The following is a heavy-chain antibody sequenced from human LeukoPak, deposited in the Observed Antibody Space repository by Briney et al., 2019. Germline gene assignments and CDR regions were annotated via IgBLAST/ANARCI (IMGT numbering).Heavy chain of an antibody. V-gene: IGHV4-30-2*01. Sequence: SQTLSLTCAVSGGSISSGGYSWSWIRQPPGKGLEWIGYIYHSGSTYYNPSLKSRVTISVDRSKNQFSLKLSSVTAADTAVYYCARVRGWYYFDYWGRGTLVTVSS. CDR1: GGSISSGGYS. J-gene: IGHJ4*02. CDR2: IYHSGST. D-gene: IGHD6-19*01. CDR3: ARVRGWYYFDY.